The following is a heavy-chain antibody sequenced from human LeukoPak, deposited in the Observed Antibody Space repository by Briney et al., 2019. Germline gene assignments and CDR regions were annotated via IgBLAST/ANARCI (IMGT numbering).Heavy chain of an antibody. D-gene: IGHD7-27*01. CDR3: ASRKLGNDY. V-gene: IGHV4-59*01. J-gene: IGHJ4*02. Sequence: SETLSLTCTVSGDSMSYYYWSWIRQTPGKGLEWLGYMYYTGSTTYNPSLKSRVTISADTSKNQFSLKLSSVTAADTAVYYCASRKLGNDYWGQGTLVTVSS. CDR1: GDSMSYYY. CDR2: MYYTGST.